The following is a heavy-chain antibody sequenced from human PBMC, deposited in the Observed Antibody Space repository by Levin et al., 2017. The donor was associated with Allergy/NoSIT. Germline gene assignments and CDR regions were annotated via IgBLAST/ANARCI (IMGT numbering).Heavy chain of an antibody. D-gene: IGHD6-6*01. Sequence: SETLSLTCTVSGGSISSYYWSWIRQPPGKGLEWIGYIYYSGSTNYNPSLKSRVTISVDTSKNQFSLKLSSVTAADTAVYYCARGLIAARPGGYYYYGMDVWGQGTTVTVSS. CDR3: ARGLIAARPGGYYYYGMDV. J-gene: IGHJ6*02. V-gene: IGHV4-59*01. CDR2: IYYSGST. CDR1: GGSISSYY.